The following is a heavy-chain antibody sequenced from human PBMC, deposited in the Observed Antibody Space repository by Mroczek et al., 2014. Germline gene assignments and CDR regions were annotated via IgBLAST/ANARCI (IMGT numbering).Heavy chain of an antibody. Sequence: QVQLQESGPGLVKPSETLSLTCTVSGGSISSYYWSWIRQPPGKGLEWIGYIYYSGSTNYNPSLKSRVTISVDTSKNQFSLKLSSVTAADTAVYYCARGGKYYDILTGDRHYYFDYWGQGTLVTVSS. J-gene: IGHJ4*02. CDR2: IYYSGST. CDR3: ARGGKYYDILTGDRHYYFDY. CDR1: GGSISSYY. V-gene: IGHV4-59*01. D-gene: IGHD3-9*01.